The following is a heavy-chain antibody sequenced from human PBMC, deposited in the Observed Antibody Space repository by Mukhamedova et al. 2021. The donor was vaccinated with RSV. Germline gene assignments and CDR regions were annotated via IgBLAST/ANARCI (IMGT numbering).Heavy chain of an antibody. Sequence: TFNNYAMSWVRQAPGKGLEWVSGTSGSGGSTYYADSVKGRFTISRDNSKNTLYLQMNSLRAGDTAVYYCAGAGYSTCWDSGTFD. D-gene: IGHD6-19*01. CDR1: TFNNYA. J-gene: IGHJ4*01. CDR2: TSGSGGST. V-gene: IGHV3-23*01. CDR3: AGAGYSTCWDSGTFD.